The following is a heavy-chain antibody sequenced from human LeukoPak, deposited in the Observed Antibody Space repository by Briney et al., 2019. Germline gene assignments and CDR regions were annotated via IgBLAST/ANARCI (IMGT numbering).Heavy chain of an antibody. D-gene: IGHD2-2*02. CDR2: ISSSSSTI. CDR1: GFTFSSYS. J-gene: IGHJ4*02. V-gene: IGHV3-48*01. Sequence: QPGGSLRLSCAASGFTFSSYSMNWVRQAPGKGLEWVPYISSSSSTIYYADSVKGRFTISRDNAKNSLYLQMNSLRAEDTAVYYCARGDTKFCNSASCYNPFDQWGQGALVTVTS. CDR3: ARGDTKFCNSASCYNPFDQ.